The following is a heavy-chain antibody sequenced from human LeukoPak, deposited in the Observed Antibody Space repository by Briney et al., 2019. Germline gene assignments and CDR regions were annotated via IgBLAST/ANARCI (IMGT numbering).Heavy chain of an antibody. J-gene: IGHJ4*02. CDR3: ARSPPYCSSTSCYYYFDY. Sequence: SVKVSCKASGYTFTSYYMHWVRQAPGQGLEWMGGIIPIFGTANYAQKFQGRVTITTDESTSTAYMELSSLRSEDTAVYYCARSPPYCSSTSCYYYFDYWGQGTLVTVSS. CDR2: IIPIFGTA. D-gene: IGHD2-2*01. V-gene: IGHV1-69*05. CDR1: GYTFTSYY.